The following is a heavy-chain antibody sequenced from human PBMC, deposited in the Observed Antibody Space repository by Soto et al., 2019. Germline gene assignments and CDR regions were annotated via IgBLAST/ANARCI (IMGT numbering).Heavy chain of an antibody. Sequence: ASVKGSCKASGYTLTSYGSSWVRQAPGQGLEWMGWISAYNGNTNYAQKLQGRVTMTTDTSTSTDYMELRSLRSDDTAVYYCARDAKYNWNYEAPKNWGQGTLVTVSS. J-gene: IGHJ4*02. CDR1: GYTLTSYG. D-gene: IGHD1-7*01. CDR3: ARDAKYNWNYEAPKN. V-gene: IGHV1-18*04. CDR2: ISAYNGNT.